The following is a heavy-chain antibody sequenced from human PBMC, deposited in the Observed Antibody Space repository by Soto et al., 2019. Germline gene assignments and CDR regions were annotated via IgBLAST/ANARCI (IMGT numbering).Heavy chain of an antibody. V-gene: IGHV1-69*01. J-gene: IGHJ6*02. CDR3: ARARRPITVTRYYYYGMDV. D-gene: IGHD4-17*01. CDR1: GGTFSSYA. Sequence: QVQLVQSGAEVKKPGSSVKVSCKASGGTFSSYAISWVRQAPGQGLEWMGGIIPIFGTANYAQKFQGRVKITAGESTITAYMERSSLRSEDTDVYYRARARRPITVTRYYYYGMDVWGQGTTVTVSS. CDR2: IIPIFGTA.